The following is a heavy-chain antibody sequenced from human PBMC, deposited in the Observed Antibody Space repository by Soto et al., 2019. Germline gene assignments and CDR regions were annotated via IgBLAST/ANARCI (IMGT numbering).Heavy chain of an antibody. CDR3: AKVVTMVRGVIRYYYYYGMDV. Sequence: GGSLRLSCVASGFTFSSYAVSWVRQAPGKGLEWVSAISGSGGSTYYADSVKGRFTISRDNSKNTLYLQMNSLRAEDTAVYYCAKVVTMVRGVIRYYYYYGMDVWGQGTTVTVSS. CDR2: ISGSGGST. D-gene: IGHD3-10*01. V-gene: IGHV3-23*01. CDR1: GFTFSSYA. J-gene: IGHJ6*02.